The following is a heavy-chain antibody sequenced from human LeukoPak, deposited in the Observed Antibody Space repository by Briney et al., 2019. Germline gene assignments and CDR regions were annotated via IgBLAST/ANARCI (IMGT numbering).Heavy chain of an antibody. V-gene: IGHV3-23*01. Sequence: GGSLRLSCAASGFTFSNYAMSWVRQAPGKGLEWVSTISGSGGNTYYADSVKGRFTISRDNSKNTLYLQMNSLKAEDTAVYYCARVPGGCSSTSCRNWFDPWGQGTLVTVSS. CDR3: ARVPGGCSSTSCRNWFDP. D-gene: IGHD2-2*01. J-gene: IGHJ5*02. CDR1: GFTFSNYA. CDR2: ISGSGGNT.